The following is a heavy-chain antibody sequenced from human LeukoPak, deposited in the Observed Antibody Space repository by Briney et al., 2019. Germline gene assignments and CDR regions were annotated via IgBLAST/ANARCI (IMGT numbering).Heavy chain of an antibody. D-gene: IGHD3-10*01. CDR3: AKDISMYYYGSGRGGFDY. Sequence: PGGSLRLSCAASGFTFDDYAMHWVRQAPGKGLEWVSLISWDGGSTYYADSVKGRFTISRDNSKNSLYLQMNSLRAEDTALYYCAKDISMYYYGSGRGGFDYWGQGTLVTVSS. J-gene: IGHJ4*02. V-gene: IGHV3-43D*03. CDR2: ISWDGGST. CDR1: GFTFDDYA.